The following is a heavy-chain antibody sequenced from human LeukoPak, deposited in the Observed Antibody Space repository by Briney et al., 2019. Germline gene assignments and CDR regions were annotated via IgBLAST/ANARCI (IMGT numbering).Heavy chain of an antibody. J-gene: IGHJ4*02. CDR3: ARDQDILTGLKDFDY. D-gene: IGHD3-9*01. CDR1: GFTFSSYS. V-gene: IGHV3-21*01. Sequence: GGTLRLSCAASGFTFSSYSMNWVRQTPGKGLEWVSSISSSSSYIYYADSVKGRFTISRDNAKNSLYLQMNSLRAEDTAVYYCARDQDILTGLKDFDYWGQGTLVTVSS. CDR2: ISSSSSYI.